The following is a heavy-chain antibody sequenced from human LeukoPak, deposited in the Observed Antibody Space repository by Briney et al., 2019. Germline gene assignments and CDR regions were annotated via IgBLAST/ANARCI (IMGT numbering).Heavy chain of an antibody. D-gene: IGHD2-2*02. J-gene: IGHJ6*02. Sequence: SETPSLTCTVSGGSISSYYWSWIRQPPGKGLEWIGYIYYSGSTNYNPSLKSRVTISVDTSKNQFSLKLSSVTAADTAVYYCARAKGPTVVPAAIGRFYYYYGMDVWGQGTTVTVSS. CDR3: ARAKGPTVVPAAIGRFYYYYGMDV. CDR1: GGSISSYY. CDR2: IYYSGST. V-gene: IGHV4-59*01.